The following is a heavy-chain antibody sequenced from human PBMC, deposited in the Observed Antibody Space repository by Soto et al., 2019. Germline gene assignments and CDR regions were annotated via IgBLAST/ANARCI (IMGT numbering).Heavy chain of an antibody. CDR2: INPNSGGT. V-gene: IGHV1-2*04. CDR3: ARGKLLHYWFDP. J-gene: IGHJ5*02. D-gene: IGHD2-15*01. Sequence: GASVKVSCKDSGYTFTGCYMHWVRQAPGQGLEWMGWINPNSGGTNYAQKFQGWVTMTRDTSISTAYMELSRLRSDDTAVYYCARGKLLHYWFDPWGQGTLVTVSS. CDR1: GYTFTGCY.